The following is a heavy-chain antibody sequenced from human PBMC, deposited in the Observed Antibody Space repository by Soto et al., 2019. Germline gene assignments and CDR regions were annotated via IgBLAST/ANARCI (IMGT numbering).Heavy chain of an antibody. Sequence: SETLSLTCTVSGGSISSYYWSWIRQPPGKGLEWIGYVFYSGSTSYNPSPKSRVTISVDTSKNQFSLKLNSVTAADTAVYYCARDLTSFDPWGQGTLVTVSS. D-gene: IGHD3-9*01. CDR1: GGSISSYY. J-gene: IGHJ5*02. CDR2: VFYSGST. V-gene: IGHV4-59*01. CDR3: ARDLTSFDP.